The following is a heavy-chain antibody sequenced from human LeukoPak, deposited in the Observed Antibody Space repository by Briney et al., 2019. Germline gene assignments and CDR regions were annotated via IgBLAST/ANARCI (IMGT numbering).Heavy chain of an antibody. CDR3: ARGRGMIVVVFDY. CDR1: GGSFSGYY. V-gene: IGHV4-34*01. CDR2: INHSGST. D-gene: IGHD3-22*01. Sequence: PSETLSLTCAVYGGSFSGYYWSWIRQPPGKGLEWIGEINHSGSTNYNPSLKSRVTISVDTSKNQFSLKLSSVTAADTAVYYCARGRGMIVVVFDYWGQGTLATVSS. J-gene: IGHJ4*02.